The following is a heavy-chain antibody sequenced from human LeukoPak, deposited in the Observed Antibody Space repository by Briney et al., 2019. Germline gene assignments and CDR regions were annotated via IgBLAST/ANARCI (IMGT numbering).Heavy chain of an antibody. D-gene: IGHD6-13*01. V-gene: IGHV3-48*01. Sequence: GGSLRLSCAASGFTFSSYSMNWVRQAPGKGLEWVSYISSSSSTIYYADSVKGRFTISRDNAKNSLYLQMNSLRAEDTAVYYCARYRRTTAAGFDYWGQGTLVTVSS. J-gene: IGHJ4*02. CDR3: ARYRRTTAAGFDY. CDR2: ISSSSSTI. CDR1: GFTFSSYS.